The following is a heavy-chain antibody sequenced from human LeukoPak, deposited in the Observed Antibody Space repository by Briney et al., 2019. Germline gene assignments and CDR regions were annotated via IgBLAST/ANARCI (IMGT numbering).Heavy chain of an antibody. CDR3: VKDGTRYSSGQTPNYYFDY. V-gene: IGHV3-23*01. CDR2: ISDRSGST. D-gene: IGHD6-19*01. CDR1: GFTFSSYA. Sequence: TGGSLRLSCAGSGFTFSSYAMSWVRQAPGKGLEWVSSISDRSGSTDYADSVKGRFTISRDNSKDTLYLQMSSLRAEDTAVYYCVKDGTRYSSGQTPNYYFDYWGQGTLVTVSS. J-gene: IGHJ4*02.